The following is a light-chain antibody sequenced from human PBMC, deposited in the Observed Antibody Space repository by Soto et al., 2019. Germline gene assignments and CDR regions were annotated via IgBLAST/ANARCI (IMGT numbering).Light chain of an antibody. V-gene: IGKV1-5*03. CDR3: LQHNSYPLT. J-gene: IGKJ4*01. CDR2: KAS. Sequence: DIQMTQAPSTLSGSVGDRGTITCRASQTISSWLAWYQQKPGKAPKLLIYKASTLKSGVPSRFSGSGSGTEFTLTISSLQPDDFATYYCLQHNSYPLTFGGGTKVDIK. CDR1: QTISSW.